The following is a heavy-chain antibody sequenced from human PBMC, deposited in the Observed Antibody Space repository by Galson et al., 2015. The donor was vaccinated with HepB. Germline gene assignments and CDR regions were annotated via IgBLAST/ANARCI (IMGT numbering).Heavy chain of an antibody. Sequence: SLRLSCAASGFTFIGSPIHWVRQASGKGLEWLGRIRTKPHNYATAYAASVRGRFTISRDDSTDTAFLQMNSLKTEDTAVYYCTRWYTSDWGASSFDYWGQGTLVTVSS. CDR2: IRTKPHNYAT. V-gene: IGHV3-73*01. D-gene: IGHD6-19*01. CDR1: GFTFIGSP. CDR3: TRWYTSDWGASSFDY. J-gene: IGHJ4*02.